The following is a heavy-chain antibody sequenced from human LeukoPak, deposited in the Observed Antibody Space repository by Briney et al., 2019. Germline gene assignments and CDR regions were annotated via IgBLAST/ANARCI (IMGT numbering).Heavy chain of an antibody. J-gene: IGHJ4*02. D-gene: IGHD1/OR15-1a*01. CDR3: AREWNSRARFDY. Sequence: GRSLRLSCAASGCTFTTYGLHWVRQAPGKGLEWVAVISYDGSNKYYADSVKGRFTISRDNAKNSLYLQMNSLRAEDTAVYYCAREWNSRARFDYWGQGTLVTVSS. CDR1: GCTFTTYG. V-gene: IGHV3-30*03. CDR2: ISYDGSNK.